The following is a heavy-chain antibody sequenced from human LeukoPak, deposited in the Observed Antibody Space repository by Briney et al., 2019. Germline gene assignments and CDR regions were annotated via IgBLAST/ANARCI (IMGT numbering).Heavy chain of an antibody. Sequence: ASVKVSCKASGYTFTGYYMHWVRQAPGQGLEWMGWINPNSGGTNYAQKSQGRVTMTRDTSISTAYMELSRLRSDDTAVYYCALIGDHAWFDPWGQGTLVTVSS. D-gene: IGHD3-10*01. CDR2: INPNSGGT. CDR1: GYTFTGYY. V-gene: IGHV1-2*02. CDR3: ALIGDHAWFDP. J-gene: IGHJ5*02.